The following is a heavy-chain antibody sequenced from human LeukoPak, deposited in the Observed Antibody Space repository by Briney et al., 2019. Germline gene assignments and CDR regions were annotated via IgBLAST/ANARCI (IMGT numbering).Heavy chain of an antibody. J-gene: IGHJ3*02. Sequence: PSETLSLTCTVSGYSISSGYYWGWIRQPPGKGLEWIGSIYHSGSTYYNPSLKSRVTISVDTSKNQFSLKPSSVTAADTAVYYCARDRWLGRDAFDIWGQGTMVTVSS. D-gene: IGHD6-19*01. CDR3: ARDRWLGRDAFDI. V-gene: IGHV4-38-2*02. CDR1: GYSISSGYY. CDR2: IYHSGST.